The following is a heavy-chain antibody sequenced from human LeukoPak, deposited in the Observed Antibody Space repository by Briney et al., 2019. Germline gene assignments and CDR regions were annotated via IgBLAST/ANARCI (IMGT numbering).Heavy chain of an antibody. D-gene: IGHD2-15*01. CDR1: GGSMSSYY. J-gene: IGHJ4*02. V-gene: IGHV4-59*01. CDR2: IYDSGST. Sequence: PSETLSLTCSVSGGSMSSYYWSWIRQSPGKGLEYIGYIYDSGSTNYNPSLKSRVTISVDTSKNQFSLKVSSLTAADTAVYYCAGSVRWWELLHWGQGILVTVSS. CDR3: AGSVRWWELLH.